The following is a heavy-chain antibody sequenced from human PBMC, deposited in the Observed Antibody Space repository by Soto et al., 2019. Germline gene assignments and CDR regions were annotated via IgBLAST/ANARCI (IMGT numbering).Heavy chain of an antibody. Sequence: GGSLRLSCAASGFTFGACWMTWVRQAPGKGLEWVANIKSNGGERYYVDAVKDRFIISRDNARNSLYLQLNSLRAEDTAIYYCAKGGTRSSWYWEVWGQGTLVTVSS. CDR1: GFTFGACW. V-gene: IGHV3-7*05. J-gene: IGHJ4*02. CDR2: IKSNGGER. CDR3: AKGGTRSSWYWEV. D-gene: IGHD6-13*01.